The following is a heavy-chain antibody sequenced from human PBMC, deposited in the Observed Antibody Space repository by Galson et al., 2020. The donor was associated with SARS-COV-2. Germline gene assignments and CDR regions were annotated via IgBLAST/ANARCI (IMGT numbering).Heavy chain of an antibody. CDR1: GFTFSSYA. V-gene: IGHV3-23*01. Sequence: GESLKISCAASGFTFSSYAMSWVRQAPGKGLEWVSAISGSGGSTYYADSVKGRFTISRDNSKNTLYLQMNSLRAEDTAVYYCAKVLNYYDSSGYETYFDYWGQGTLVTVSS. J-gene: IGHJ4*02. CDR3: AKVLNYYDSSGYETYFDY. CDR2: ISGSGGST. D-gene: IGHD3-22*01.